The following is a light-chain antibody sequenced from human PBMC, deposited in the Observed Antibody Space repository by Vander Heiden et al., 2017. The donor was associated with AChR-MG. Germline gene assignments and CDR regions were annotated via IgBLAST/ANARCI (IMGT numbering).Light chain of an antibody. CDR2: SNN. CDR1: SSNIVSNT. Sequence: QSVLTQPPSASGTPGQRVTIPCSGSSSNIVSNTVNWYQQLPGTAPKLLIYSNNQRPSGVPDRFSGSKSGTSASLAISGLQSEDEADYYCAAWDDSLNGFWVFGGGTKLTVL. CDR3: AAWDDSLNGFWV. J-gene: IGLJ3*02. V-gene: IGLV1-44*01.